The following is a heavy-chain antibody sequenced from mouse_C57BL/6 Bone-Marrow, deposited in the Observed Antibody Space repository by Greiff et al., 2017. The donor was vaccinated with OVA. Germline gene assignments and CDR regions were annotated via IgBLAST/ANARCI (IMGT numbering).Heavy chain of an antibody. CDR3: ARRVGGFAY. Sequence: LQESGAELARPGASVKLSCKASGYTFTSYGISWVKQRTGQGLEWIGEIYPRSGNTYYNEKFKGKATLTADKSSSTAYMELRSLTSEDSAVYFCARRVGGFAYWGQGTLVTVSA. J-gene: IGHJ3*01. CDR1: GYTFTSYG. V-gene: IGHV1-81*01. CDR2: IYPRSGNT.